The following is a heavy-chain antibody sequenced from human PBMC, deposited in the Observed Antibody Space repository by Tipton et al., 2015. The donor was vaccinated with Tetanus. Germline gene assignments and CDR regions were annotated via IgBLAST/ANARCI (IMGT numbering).Heavy chain of an antibody. J-gene: IGHJ4*02. Sequence: TLSLTCTVSGGSISSGGYYWTWIRQHPERGLEWIGYIYYTGNTYYNPSLKSRVTISVDTSKNQFSLKLSSVTAADTAIYYCAREVPAAGHFDSWGQGTLVTVSS. CDR3: AREVPAAGHFDS. CDR2: IYYTGNT. D-gene: IGHD2-2*01. V-gene: IGHV4-31*03. CDR1: GGSISSGGYY.